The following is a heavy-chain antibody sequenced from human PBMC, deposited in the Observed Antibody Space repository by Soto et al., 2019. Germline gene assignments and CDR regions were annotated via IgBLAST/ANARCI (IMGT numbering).Heavy chain of an antibody. D-gene: IGHD1-1*01. Sequence: QVQLVESGGGVVQPGRSLRLSCAASGFTFSSYGMHWVRQAPGKGLEWVAVIWYDGSNKYYADSVKGRFTISRDNSKNTLYLQMNSLRAEDTAVFYCARGGMYNWHDRGMDVWGQGTTVTVSS. CDR3: ARGGMYNWHDRGMDV. J-gene: IGHJ6*02. CDR2: IWYDGSNK. V-gene: IGHV3-33*01. CDR1: GFTFSSYG.